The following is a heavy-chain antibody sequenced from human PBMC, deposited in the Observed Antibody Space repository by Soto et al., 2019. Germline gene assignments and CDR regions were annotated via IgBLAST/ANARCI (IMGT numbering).Heavy chain of an antibody. V-gene: IGHV1-18*01. D-gene: IGHD3-16*01. Sequence: ASVKVSCKASGYTFTSYGISWVRQAPGQGLEWMGWISAYNGNTKYAQKLQSRVTMTTDTSTSTAYMELRSLRFDDTAVYYCARDPALGGPFDYWGQGTLVTVSS. CDR3: ARDPALGGPFDY. CDR2: ISAYNGNT. CDR1: GYTFTSYG. J-gene: IGHJ4*02.